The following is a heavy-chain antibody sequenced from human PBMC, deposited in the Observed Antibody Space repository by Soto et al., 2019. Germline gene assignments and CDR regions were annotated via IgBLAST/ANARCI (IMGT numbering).Heavy chain of an antibody. D-gene: IGHD2-2*01. CDR1: GFSFNKYG. V-gene: IGHV3-30*18. J-gene: IGHJ5*02. CDR2: VSSDGSNQ. CDR3: AKDRVIQLLPIWPDP. Sequence: LRLSCAASGFSFNKYGMHWVRQAPGKGLEWVAYVSSDGSNQYYADSVKGRFTISRDNSKSTLFLQLDSLRVDDTAVYYCAKDRVIQLLPIWPDPWGQGTLVTVSS.